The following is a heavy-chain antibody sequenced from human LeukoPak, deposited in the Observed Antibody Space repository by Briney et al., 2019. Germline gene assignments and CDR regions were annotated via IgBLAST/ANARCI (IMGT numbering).Heavy chain of an antibody. J-gene: IGHJ4*02. D-gene: IGHD3-22*01. CDR2: TNPNSGGT. V-gene: IGHV1-2*02. Sequence: ASVKVSCKASGYTFTGYYMHWVRQAPGQGLEWMGGTNPNSGGTNYAQKFQGRVTMTRDTSISTAYMELSRLRSDDTAVYYCARVPSYYYDSSGGFDYWGQGTLVTVSS. CDR1: GYTFTGYY. CDR3: ARVPSYYYDSSGGFDY.